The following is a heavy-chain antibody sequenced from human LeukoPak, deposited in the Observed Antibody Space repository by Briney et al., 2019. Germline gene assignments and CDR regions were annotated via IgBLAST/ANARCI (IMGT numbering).Heavy chain of an antibody. CDR2: ISSSSSYI. Sequence: GGSLRLSCAASGFTFSSYSMNWVRQAPGKGLEWVSSISSSSSYIYYADSVRGRFTISRDNSKNTLYLQMNSLRAEDTAVYYCAKDNYYDSSNHAFDIWGQGTMVTVSS. D-gene: IGHD3-22*01. CDR3: AKDNYYDSSNHAFDI. V-gene: IGHV3-21*04. J-gene: IGHJ3*02. CDR1: GFTFSSYS.